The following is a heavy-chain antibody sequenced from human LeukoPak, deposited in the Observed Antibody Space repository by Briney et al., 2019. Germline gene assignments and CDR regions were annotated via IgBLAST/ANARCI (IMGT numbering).Heavy chain of an antibody. Sequence: RGGSLRLACAAAGFTVSSNYMSWVRQAQGKGLEWVSVIYSGGSTYYADSVKGRFTISRDNSKNTLYLQMNSLRAEDTAVYYCARDGSGWYLDYWGQGTLVTVSS. D-gene: IGHD6-19*01. CDR2: IYSGGST. J-gene: IGHJ4*02. V-gene: IGHV3-53*05. CDR3: ARDGSGWYLDY. CDR1: GFTVSSNY.